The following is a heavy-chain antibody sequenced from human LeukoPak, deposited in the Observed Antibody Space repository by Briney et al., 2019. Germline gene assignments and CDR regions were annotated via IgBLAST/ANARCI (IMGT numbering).Heavy chain of an antibody. D-gene: IGHD2-2*02. CDR1: GGSISSYY. Sequence: PLETLSLTCTVSGGSISSYYWSWIRQPPGKGLEWIGYIYYSGSTNYNPSLKSRVTISVDTSKNQFSLKLSSVTAADTAVYYCAREEMLGYCSSTSCYSPYYFDYWGQGTLVTVSS. V-gene: IGHV4-59*01. J-gene: IGHJ4*02. CDR3: AREEMLGYCSSTSCYSPYYFDY. CDR2: IYYSGST.